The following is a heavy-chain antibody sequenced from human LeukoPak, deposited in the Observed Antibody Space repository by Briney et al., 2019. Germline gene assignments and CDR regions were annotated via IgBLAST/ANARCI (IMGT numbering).Heavy chain of an antibody. CDR1: GFTFSNAW. CDR3: TTGALRYFDWLFY. CDR2: IKSKTDGGTT. Sequence: GGSLRLSCAASGFTFSNAWMSWVRQAPGKGLEWVGRIKSKTDGGTTDYAAPVKGRFTISRDDSKNTLYLQMNSLKTEDTAVYYCTTGALRYFDWLFYWGQGTLVTVSS. J-gene: IGHJ4*02. D-gene: IGHD3-9*01. V-gene: IGHV3-15*01.